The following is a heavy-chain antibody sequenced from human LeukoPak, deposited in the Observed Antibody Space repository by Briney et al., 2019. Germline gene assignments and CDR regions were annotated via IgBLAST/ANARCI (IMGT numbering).Heavy chain of an antibody. Sequence: GGSLRLSCAASGFTFSSYGMHWVRQAPGKGLEWVAFIRYDGSNKYYADSVKGRLTISRDNSKNTLYLQMNSLRAEDTAVYYCAKVTAVAWEGDYWGQGTLVTVSS. CDR3: AKVTAVAWEGDY. CDR2: IRYDGSNK. V-gene: IGHV3-30*02. CDR1: GFTFSSYG. D-gene: IGHD6-19*01. J-gene: IGHJ4*02.